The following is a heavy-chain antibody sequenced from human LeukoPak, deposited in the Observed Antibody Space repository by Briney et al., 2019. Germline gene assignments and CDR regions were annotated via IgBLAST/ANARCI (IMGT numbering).Heavy chain of an antibody. CDR1: GDSVSSNSAA. CDR3: TRFNSNTKWFDP. V-gene: IGHV6-1*01. CDR2: TYYRSKWFN. J-gene: IGHJ5*02. Sequence: SQTLSLTCAISGDSVSSNSAAWNWIRQSPSRGLEWLRRTYYRSKWFNDYAVSVQSRITINPDTSKNQFSLQLNSVTAEDTAVYYCTRFNSNTKWFDPWGQGTLVTVSS. D-gene: IGHD3-3*01.